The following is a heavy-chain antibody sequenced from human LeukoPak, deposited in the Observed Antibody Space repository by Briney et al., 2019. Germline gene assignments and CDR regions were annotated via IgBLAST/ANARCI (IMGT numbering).Heavy chain of an antibody. CDR1: GFTFSTYA. CDR2: VTGSGGST. J-gene: IGHJ4*02. V-gene: IGHV3-23*01. D-gene: IGHD2-21*02. CDR3: AKDLVVETPTGIFDF. Sequence: GGSLRLSCAASGFTFSTYAMGWVRQAPGKGLEWISTVTGSGGSTYYADSVNGRFTISRDNSKNTLFLQMASLSADDTALYYCAKDLVVETPTGIFDFWGQGTLVTVSS.